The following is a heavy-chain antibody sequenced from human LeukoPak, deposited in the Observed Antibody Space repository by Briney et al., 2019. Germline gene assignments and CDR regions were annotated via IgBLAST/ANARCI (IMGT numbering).Heavy chain of an antibody. CDR2: INPNSGGT. D-gene: IGHD5-18*01. J-gene: IGHJ3*02. V-gene: IGHV1-2*04. CDR3: ARADTAMVNDAFDI. CDR1: GYTFTGYY. Sequence: GASVKASCKASGYTFTGYYMHWVRQAPGQGLEWMGWINPNSGGTNYAQKFQGWVTMTRDTSISTAYMELSRLRSDDTAVYYCARADTAMVNDAFDIWGQGTMVTVSS.